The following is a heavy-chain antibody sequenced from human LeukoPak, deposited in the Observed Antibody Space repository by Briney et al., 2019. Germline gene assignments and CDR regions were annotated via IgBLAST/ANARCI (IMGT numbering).Heavy chain of an antibody. Sequence: PGGSLRLSCAASEFTFSSYSMNWVRQAPGKGLEWVSSISSSSSYIYYADSVKGRFTISRDNAKNSLYLQMNSLRAEDTAVYYCARDRGVLYDSSGYYLDYWGQGTLVTVSS. CDR1: EFTFSSYS. CDR3: ARDRGVLYDSSGYYLDY. CDR2: ISSSSSYI. V-gene: IGHV3-21*01. J-gene: IGHJ4*02. D-gene: IGHD3-22*01.